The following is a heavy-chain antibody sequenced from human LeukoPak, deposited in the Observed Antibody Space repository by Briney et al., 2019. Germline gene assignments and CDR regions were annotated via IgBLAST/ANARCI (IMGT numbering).Heavy chain of an antibody. J-gene: IGHJ3*02. CDR3: ARVIDYGSGEDAFDI. CDR2: INWNGGRT. V-gene: IGHV3-20*01. D-gene: IGHD3-10*01. CDR1: GFTLDDYG. Sequence: PAGALRLSCAASGFTLDDYGMSWVRQAPGKGLEWVSGINWNGGRTGYADSVKGRFTISRDDVKNSLYLQMNSLRAEDTALYHCARVIDYGSGEDAFDIWGQGTMVTVSS.